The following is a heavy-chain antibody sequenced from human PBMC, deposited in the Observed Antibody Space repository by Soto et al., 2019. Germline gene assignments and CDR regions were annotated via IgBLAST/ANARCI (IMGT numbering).Heavy chain of an antibody. CDR2: ISSSSSYI. CDR1: GFTFSSYS. J-gene: IGHJ6*03. V-gene: IGHV3-21*01. D-gene: IGHD2-15*01. CDR3: AGESCSGGSCYGRYYYYYMDV. Sequence: GGSLRLSCAASGFTFSSYSMNWVRQAPGKGLEWVSSISSSSSYIYYADSVKGRFTISRDNAKNSLYLQMNSLRAEDTAVYYCAGESCSGGSCYGRYYYYYMDVWGKGTTVTVSS.